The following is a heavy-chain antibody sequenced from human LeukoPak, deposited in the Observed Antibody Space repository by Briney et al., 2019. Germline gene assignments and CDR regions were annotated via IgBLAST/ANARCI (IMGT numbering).Heavy chain of an antibody. CDR2: INHSGST. V-gene: IGHV4-34*01. CDR3: ARDPTYYDILTGLRPYSYYYMDV. Sequence: SETLSLTCAVYGGSFSGYYWSWIRQPPGKGLEWIGEINHSGSTNYNPSLKSRVTISVDTSKNQFSLKLSSVTAADTAVYYCARDPTYYDILTGLRPYSYYYMDVWGKGTTVTVSS. CDR1: GGSFSGYY. D-gene: IGHD3-9*01. J-gene: IGHJ6*03.